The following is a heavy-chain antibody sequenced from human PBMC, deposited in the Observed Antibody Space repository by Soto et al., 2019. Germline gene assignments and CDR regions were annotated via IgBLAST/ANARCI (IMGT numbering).Heavy chain of an antibody. D-gene: IGHD3-10*01. CDR1: GGSFGSYA. CDR2: IIPIFGTA. Sequence: QVQLVQSGAEVKKPGSSVKVSCKASGGSFGSYAISWWRRAPGQGLEWRGGIIPIFGTANYAQKFQGRVTITADESTSTAYMELSSLRSEDTAVYYCARGGVVVRGALGWFDPWGQGTLVTVSS. V-gene: IGHV1-69*01. CDR3: ARGGVVVRGALGWFDP. J-gene: IGHJ5*02.